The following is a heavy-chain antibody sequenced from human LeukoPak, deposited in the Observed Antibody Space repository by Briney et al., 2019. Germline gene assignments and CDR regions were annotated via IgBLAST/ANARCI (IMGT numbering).Heavy chain of an antibody. CDR3: ARRGSSGWLFDY. J-gene: IGHJ4*02. V-gene: IGHV1-2*06. CDR1: GYTFTGYY. D-gene: IGHD6-19*01. CDR2: INPNSGGT. Sequence: EASVKVSCKASGYTFTGYYMHWVRQAPGQGLEWMGRINPNSGGTNYAQKFQGRVTMTRDTSISTAYMELSRLRSDDTAVYYCARRGSSGWLFDYWGQGTLVTVSS.